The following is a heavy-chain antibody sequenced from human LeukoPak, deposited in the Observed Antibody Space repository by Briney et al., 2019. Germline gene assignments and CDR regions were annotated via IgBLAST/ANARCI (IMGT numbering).Heavy chain of an antibody. D-gene: IGHD3-22*01. CDR2: MNPNSGNT. CDR3: ARGSVRGYIPGGDY. V-gene: IGHV1-8*01. Sequence: ASVKVSCKASGYTFTSYDINWVRQATGQGLEWMGWMNPNSGNTGYAQKFQGRATMTRNTSISTAYMELSSLRSEDTAVYYCARGSVRGYIPGGDYWGQGTLVTVSS. J-gene: IGHJ4*02. CDR1: GYTFTSYD.